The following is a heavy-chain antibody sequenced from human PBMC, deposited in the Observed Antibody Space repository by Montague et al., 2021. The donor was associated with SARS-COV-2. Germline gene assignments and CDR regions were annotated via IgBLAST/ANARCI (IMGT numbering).Heavy chain of an antibody. Sequence: TLSLTCTVSGGSISSGGYYWSWIRQHPGKGLEWIGYIYYSGSTYYNPSLKSRVTISVDTSKNQFSLKLSSVTAADTAVYYCASIPIVVVIAVRYFDRWGQGTLVTVSS. J-gene: IGHJ4*02. CDR2: IYYSGST. V-gene: IGHV4-31*03. CDR1: GGSISSGGYY. CDR3: ASIPIVVVIAVRYFDR. D-gene: IGHD2-21*01.